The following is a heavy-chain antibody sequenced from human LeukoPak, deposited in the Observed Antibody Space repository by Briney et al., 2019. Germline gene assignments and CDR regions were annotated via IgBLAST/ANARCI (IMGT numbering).Heavy chain of an antibody. CDR3: ARDGGYGSGSYHFDY. CDR2: IYYSGST. D-gene: IGHD3-10*01. J-gene: IGHJ4*02. CDR1: GGSINTGGYY. V-gene: IGHV4-31*03. Sequence: SQTLSLTCTVSGGSINTGGYYWSWIRQHPGKGLEWIGYIYYSGSTSYNPSLRSRVTISVDTSKNQFSLKLSSVTAADTAVYYCARDGGYGSGSYHFDYWGQGTLVTVSS.